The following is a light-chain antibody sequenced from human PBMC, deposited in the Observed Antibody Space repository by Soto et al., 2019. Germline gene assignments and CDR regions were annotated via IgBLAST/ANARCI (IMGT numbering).Light chain of an antibody. V-gene: IGKV1-33*01. CDR3: QQFDDVPYS. CDR2: DAS. CDR1: QDITNF. Sequence: DIQMTQSPSSLSASVGDRVTITCQASQDITNFLNWYQQKPGKAPKLLIYDASSLQTGVPSRFSGSGSRTDFSFTISSLQPEDIATYYCQQFDDVPYSFGQGTKVAIK. J-gene: IGKJ2*03.